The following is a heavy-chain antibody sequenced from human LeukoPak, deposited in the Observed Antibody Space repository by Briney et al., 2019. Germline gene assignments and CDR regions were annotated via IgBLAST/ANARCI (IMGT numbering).Heavy chain of an antibody. D-gene: IGHD6-6*01. J-gene: IGHJ4*02. V-gene: IGHV4-39*01. CDR2: IYYNGDT. CDR1: GGSISSSSYY. CDR3: ARHPDGTSHFDY. Sequence: PSETLSLTCTVSGGSISSSSYYWGWIRQPPGKGLEWIGSIYYNGDTYYNPSLKSRAITSVDTSRNQFSLKLSSVTAADTAVYYCARHPDGTSHFDYWGQGTLVTVSS.